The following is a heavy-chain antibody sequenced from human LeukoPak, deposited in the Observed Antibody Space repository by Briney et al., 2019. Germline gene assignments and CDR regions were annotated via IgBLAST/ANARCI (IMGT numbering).Heavy chain of an antibody. CDR2: ISYDGSNK. D-gene: IGHD2-2*01. J-gene: IGHJ6*02. Sequence: GGSLRLSCAASGFTFSSYGIHWVRQAPGKGLEWVAVISYDGSNKYYADSVRGRFTISRDNSKNTLYLRMNSLRAEDTAVYYCAKDIVVVPAAIGYYYYYGMDVWGQGTTVTVSS. CDR1: GFTFSSYG. CDR3: AKDIVVVPAAIGYYYYYGMDV. V-gene: IGHV3-30*18.